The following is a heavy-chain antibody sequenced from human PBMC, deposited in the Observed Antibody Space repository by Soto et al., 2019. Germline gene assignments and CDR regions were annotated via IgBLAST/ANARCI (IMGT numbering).Heavy chain of an antibody. J-gene: IGHJ3*02. Sequence: GGSLRLSCAASGFTFSSYSMNWVRQAPGKGLEWVSSISSSSSYIYYADSVKGRFTISRDNAKNSLYLQMNSLRAEDTAVYYCARGIYDILTGSNAFDIWGQGTMVTVSS. D-gene: IGHD3-9*01. CDR3: ARGIYDILTGSNAFDI. V-gene: IGHV3-21*01. CDR2: ISSSSSYI. CDR1: GFTFSSYS.